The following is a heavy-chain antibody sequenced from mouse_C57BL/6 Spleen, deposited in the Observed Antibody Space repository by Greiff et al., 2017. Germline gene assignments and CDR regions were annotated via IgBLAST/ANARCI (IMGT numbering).Heavy chain of an antibody. J-gene: IGHJ2*01. Sequence: EVQRVESGGGLVQPGGSLSLSCAASGFTFTDYYMSWVRQPPGKALEWLGFISNKANGYTTAYSVSVKGRFTISRDNSQSILYLQMSALRAEDSATYYCARADGSCAFAYWGQGTPLTVSA. CDR3: ARADGSCAFAY. D-gene: IGHD1-1*01. V-gene: IGHV7-3*01. CDR2: ISNKANGYTT. CDR1: GFTFTDYY.